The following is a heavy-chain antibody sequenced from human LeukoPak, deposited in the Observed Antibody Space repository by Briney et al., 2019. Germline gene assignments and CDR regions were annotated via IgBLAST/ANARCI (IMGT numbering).Heavy chain of an antibody. J-gene: IGHJ4*02. CDR2: ISGSGDNT. V-gene: IGHV3-23*01. Sequence: GGSLRLSCAASGFTFSTYAMSWVRQAPGKGLEWVSTISGSGDNTYYADSVKGRFTISRDNSKNTLYLQMNSLRAEDTAIYYCAKKVGLVSAPLYYFDLWGQGTLVTVSS. CDR1: GFTFSTYA. CDR3: AKKVGLVSAPLYYFDL. D-gene: IGHD1-26*01.